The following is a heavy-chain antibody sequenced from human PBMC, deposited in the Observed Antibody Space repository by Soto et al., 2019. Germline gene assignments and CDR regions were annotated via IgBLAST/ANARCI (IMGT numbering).Heavy chain of an antibody. D-gene: IGHD6-13*01. CDR2: INAANGDT. CDR3: VRRHVSATGIDWFDP. CDR1: GYTFPGFG. Sequence: ASVKDSGKASGYTFPGFGGHWVGQPPAQILEWMGWINAANGDTKYLPKFQGRVTITRDTSASTAYMELSSLRSEDTAVYYCVRRHVSATGIDWFDPWGQGPLVTVSS. V-gene: IGHV1-3*01. J-gene: IGHJ5*02.